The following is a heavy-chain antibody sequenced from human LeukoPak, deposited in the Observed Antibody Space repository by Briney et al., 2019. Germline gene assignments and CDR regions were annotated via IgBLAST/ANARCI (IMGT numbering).Heavy chain of an antibody. J-gene: IGHJ6*03. Sequence: SVKVSCKASGGTFSSYAISWVRQAPGQGLEWMGGIIPIFGTANYAQKFQGRVTITADESTSTAYMELSSLRSEDTAVYYCARALAARRSVYYYCYYMDVWGKRTTVTVSS. V-gene: IGHV1-69*13. CDR1: GGTFSSYA. D-gene: IGHD6-6*01. CDR3: ARALAARRSVYYYCYYMDV. CDR2: IIPIFGTA.